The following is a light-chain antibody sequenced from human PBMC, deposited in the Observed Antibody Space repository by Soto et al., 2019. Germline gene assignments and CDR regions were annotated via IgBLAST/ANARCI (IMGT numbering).Light chain of an antibody. CDR3: SSYTSSNWV. J-gene: IGLJ2*01. CDR2: DVS. Sequence: QSALTQPASVSGSPGQSITISCTGTSSDVGGYNYVSWYQQHPGKAPKLMIYDVSNRPSGVSNRFSGSKSGNTASLTISGLQAEDEADYYCSSYTSSNWVFGGGTQLTV. CDR1: SSDVGGYNY. V-gene: IGLV2-14*01.